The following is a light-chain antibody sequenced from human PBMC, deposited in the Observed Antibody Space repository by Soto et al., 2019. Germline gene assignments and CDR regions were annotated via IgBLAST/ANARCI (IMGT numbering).Light chain of an antibody. CDR2: EVS. J-gene: IGLJ2*01. CDR1: SSDVGGYNY. Sequence: QSVLTQPASVSGSPGQSISISCTGTSSDVGGYNYVSWYQQHPGKAPKLMIDEVSNRPSGVSTRFSGSKSGNTASLTISGLQAEDEADYYCSSYTTSSTYVVFGGGTKLTVL. CDR3: SSYTTSSTYVV. V-gene: IGLV2-14*01.